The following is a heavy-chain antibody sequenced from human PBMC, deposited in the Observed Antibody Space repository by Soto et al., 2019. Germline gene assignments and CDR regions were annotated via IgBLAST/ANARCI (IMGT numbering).Heavy chain of an antibody. V-gene: IGHV1-2*02. CDR3: AREWQRGTDY. CDR1: GYTVTTYF. J-gene: IGHJ4*02. D-gene: IGHD6-25*01. CDR2: IFPGSGGT. Sequence: QVQLVQSGAEVVKPGASVKVSCKASGYTVTTYFLHWVRQAPGQGLEWLGWIFPGSGGTTYAQKFQGRVNMTRDTSINTAYMDLSRLTSEDTGVYYCAREWQRGTDYWGQGALITVSS.